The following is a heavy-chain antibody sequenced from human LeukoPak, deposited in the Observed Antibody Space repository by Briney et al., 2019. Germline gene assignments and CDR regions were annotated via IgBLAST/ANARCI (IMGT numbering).Heavy chain of an antibody. CDR1: RYTFTRYF. CDR3: ASLSSYYDRSGYYPHNWFDP. D-gene: IGHD3-22*01. CDR2: INPNSGVT. Sequence: ASGKVSSKPSRYTFTRYFMHWVRRAPGHGGEWVGWINPNSGVTNYAQKFQGWVTMTRDTSISTAYMELSRLRSDDTPVYYCASLSSYYDRSGYYPHNWFDPWGQGTLVTVSS. V-gene: IGHV1-2*04. J-gene: IGHJ5*02.